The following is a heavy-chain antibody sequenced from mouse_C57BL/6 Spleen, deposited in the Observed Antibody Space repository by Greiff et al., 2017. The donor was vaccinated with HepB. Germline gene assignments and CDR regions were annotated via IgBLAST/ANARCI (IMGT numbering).Heavy chain of an antibody. Sequence: EVMLVESEGGLVQPGSSMKLSCTASGFNFSDYYMAWVRQVPEKGLEWVANINYDGSSTYYLDSLKSRFIISRDNAKNILYLQMSSLKSEDTATYYCAIYYDYEGYFDVWGTGTTVTVSS. J-gene: IGHJ1*03. CDR2: INYDGSST. V-gene: IGHV5-16*01. CDR3: AIYYDYEGYFDV. D-gene: IGHD2-4*01. CDR1: GFNFSDYY.